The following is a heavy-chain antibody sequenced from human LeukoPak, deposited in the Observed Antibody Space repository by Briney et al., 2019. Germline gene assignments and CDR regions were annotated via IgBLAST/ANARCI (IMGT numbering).Heavy chain of an antibody. CDR2: IYTSGST. CDR1: GGSISSGSYY. Sequence: SETLSLTCTVSGGSISSGSYYWSWIRQPAGKGLEWIGRIYTSGSTNYNPSLKSRVTMSVDTSKNQFSLKLSSVTAADTAVYYCAREGYYDSSGYYSIWGQGTLVTVSS. J-gene: IGHJ4*02. CDR3: AREGYYDSSGYYSI. V-gene: IGHV4-61*02. D-gene: IGHD3-22*01.